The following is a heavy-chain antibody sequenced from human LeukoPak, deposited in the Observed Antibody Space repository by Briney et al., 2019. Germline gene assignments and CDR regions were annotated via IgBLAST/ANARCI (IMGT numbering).Heavy chain of an antibody. D-gene: IGHD3-22*01. Sequence: GASVKVSCKASGGTFSSYAISWVRQAPGQGLEWMGGIIPIFGTANYAQKFQGRVTITADKSTSTAYMELSSLRSEDTAVYYCAILNTMIVVALDYWGQGTLVTVSS. V-gene: IGHV1-69*06. CDR2: IIPIFGTA. CDR3: AILNTMIVVALDY. J-gene: IGHJ4*02. CDR1: GGTFSSYA.